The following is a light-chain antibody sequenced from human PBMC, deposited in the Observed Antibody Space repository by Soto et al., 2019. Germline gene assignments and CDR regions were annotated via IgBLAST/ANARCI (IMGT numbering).Light chain of an antibody. CDR2: RTN. J-gene: IGLJ2*01. V-gene: IGLV1-44*01. Sequence: QSVLTQPLSASGTPGQRVTISCSGSSSNIGSNTVTWYRQLPGTAPKLLIFRTNQRPSGVPDRFSGSKSATSASLAISVLQSEDEADYHCATWADGMNGLVFGGGTKVTVL. CDR1: SSNIGSNT. CDR3: ATWADGMNGLV.